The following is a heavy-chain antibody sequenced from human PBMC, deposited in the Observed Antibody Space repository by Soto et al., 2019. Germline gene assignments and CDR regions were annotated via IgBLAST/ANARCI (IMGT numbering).Heavy chain of an antibody. D-gene: IGHD6-13*01. V-gene: IGHV4-39*01. CDR2: IYYSGST. J-gene: IGHJ6*02. CDR3: ARPHLIAAAGTYYYYGMDV. Sequence: SETLSLTCTVSGGSISSSSYYWGWIRQPPWKGLEWIGSIYYSGSTYYNPSLKSRVTISVDTSKNQFSLKLSSVTAADTAVYYCARPHLIAAAGTYYYYGMDVWGQGXTVTVSS. CDR1: GGSISSSSYY.